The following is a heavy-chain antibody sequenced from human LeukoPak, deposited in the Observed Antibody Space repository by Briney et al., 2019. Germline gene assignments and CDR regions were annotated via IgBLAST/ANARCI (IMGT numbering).Heavy chain of an antibody. CDR2: INHSGST. CDR1: GGSFSDYS. CDR3: AGAARGLGVPPITKHWFDP. Sequence: NPSETLSLTCAVYGGSFSDYSWSWIRQPPGKGLEWIGEINHSGSTNYNPSLKSRVTISVDTSKNQFSLKLSSVTAADTAVYYCAGAARGLGVPPITKHWFDPWGQGTLVTVSS. D-gene: IGHD1-26*01. V-gene: IGHV4-34*01. J-gene: IGHJ5*02.